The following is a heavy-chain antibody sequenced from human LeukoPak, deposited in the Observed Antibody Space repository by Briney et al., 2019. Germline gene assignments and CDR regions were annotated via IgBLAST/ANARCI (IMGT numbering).Heavy chain of an antibody. D-gene: IGHD5-12*01. CDR1: GGSISSSSYY. CDR2: IYYSGST. CDR3: ARGTRYAVHWFDP. Sequence: PSETLSLTCTVSGGSISSSSYYWGWIRQPPGKGLEWIGSIYYSGSTYHNPSLKSRVTTSVDTSKNQFSLKLSSVTAADTAVYYCARGTRYAVHWFDPWGQGTLVTVSS. V-gene: IGHV4-39*07. J-gene: IGHJ5*02.